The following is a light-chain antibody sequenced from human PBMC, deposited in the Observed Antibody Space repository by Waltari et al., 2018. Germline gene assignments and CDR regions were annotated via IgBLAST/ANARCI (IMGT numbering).Light chain of an antibody. J-gene: IGKJ4*01. Sequence: DIKMTQPPPPLPPSVGDRVTITCRASQTIRNDLGWFQQKPGKAPKRLIHGASRLQSGVPSRFSGSGSGTEFTLTINSLQPEDFATYYCLQHNSYPLTFGGGTKVEIK. V-gene: IGKV1-17*01. CDR2: GAS. CDR1: QTIRND. CDR3: LQHNSYPLT.